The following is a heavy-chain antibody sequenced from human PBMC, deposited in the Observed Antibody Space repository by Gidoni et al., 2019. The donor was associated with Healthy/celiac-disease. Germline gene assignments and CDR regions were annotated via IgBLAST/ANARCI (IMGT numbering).Heavy chain of an antibody. V-gene: IGHV1-46*03. Sequence: QVPLVQSGAEVKKPGASVKVSCKASGYTFTSYYMHWVRQAPGQGLEWMGIINPSGGSTSYAKKFQGRVTMTRDTSTSTVYMELSSLRSEDTAVYYCARARGSSGWSADYDYWGQGTLVTVSS. J-gene: IGHJ4*02. CDR1: GYTFTSYY. CDR3: ARARGSSGWSADYDY. D-gene: IGHD6-19*01. CDR2: INPSGGST.